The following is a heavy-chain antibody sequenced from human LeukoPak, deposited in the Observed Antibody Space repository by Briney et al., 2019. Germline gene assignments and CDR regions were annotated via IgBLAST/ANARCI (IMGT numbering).Heavy chain of an antibody. J-gene: IGHJ4*02. Sequence: PSETLSLTCTVSGGSISRYYWSWTRQSPGKGLEWIGYIYYSGSTNYNPSLKSRVTISLDTSKNQFSLKLSSVTAADTAVYYCARAGGYNYGLDYWGQGILVTVSS. CDR3: ARAGGYNYGLDY. D-gene: IGHD5-18*01. CDR2: IYYSGST. CDR1: GGSISRYY. V-gene: IGHV4-59*12.